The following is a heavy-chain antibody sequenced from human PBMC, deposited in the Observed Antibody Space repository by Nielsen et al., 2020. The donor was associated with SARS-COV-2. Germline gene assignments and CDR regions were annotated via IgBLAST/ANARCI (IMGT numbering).Heavy chain of an antibody. CDR3: AIGKGVPL. CDR2: INHSGST. J-gene: IGHJ4*02. CDR1: GGSFSGYY. Sequence: SETLSLTCAVYGGSFSGYYWSWIRQPPGKGLEWIGEINHSGSTNYNPSLKSRVTISVDTSKNQFSLKVRSVSAADTAVYYCAIGKGVPLWGQGTLVTVSS. V-gene: IGHV4-34*01.